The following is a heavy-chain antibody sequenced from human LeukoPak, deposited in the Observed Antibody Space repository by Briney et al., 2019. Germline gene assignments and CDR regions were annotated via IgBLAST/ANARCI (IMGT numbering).Heavy chain of an antibody. CDR2: INHSGST. V-gene: IGHV4-34*01. CDR1: GGSFSGYY. J-gene: IGHJ1*01. CDR3: ATIGFQH. Sequence: PSETLSLTCAVYGGSFSGYYWSWIRQPPGKGLEWTGEINHSGSTNYNPSLKSRVTISIDTSKTQFSLNLSSVTAADTAVYYCATIGFQHWSQGTLVTVSS. D-gene: IGHD5-24*01.